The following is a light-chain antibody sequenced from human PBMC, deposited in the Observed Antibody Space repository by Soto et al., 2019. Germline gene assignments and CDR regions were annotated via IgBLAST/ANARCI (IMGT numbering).Light chain of an antibody. CDR3: QQRTIWPPIT. V-gene: IGKV3-11*01. Sequence: EIVLTQFPATLSLSPGERATLSCRASQTISSYLAWYQQKPGQAPRLLIYDASSRATGIPARFSGTGSGTDFTLTISSLEPEDFAVYYCQQRTIWPPITFGQGTRLEIK. CDR2: DAS. CDR1: QTISSY. J-gene: IGKJ5*01.